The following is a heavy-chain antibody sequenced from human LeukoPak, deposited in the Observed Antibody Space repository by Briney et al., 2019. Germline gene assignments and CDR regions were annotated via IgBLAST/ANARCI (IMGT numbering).Heavy chain of an antibody. J-gene: IGHJ3*02. CDR1: GFTFDDYA. CDR3: AKEAIIASAFDI. V-gene: IGHV3-9*03. D-gene: IGHD6-13*01. CDR2: ISWNSGSI. Sequence: PGRSLRLSCAASGFTFDDYAMHWVRQAPGKGLEWVSGISWNSGSIGYADSVKGRFTISRDNAKNSLYLQMNSLRAEDMALYYCAKEAIIASAFDIWGQGTKVTVSS.